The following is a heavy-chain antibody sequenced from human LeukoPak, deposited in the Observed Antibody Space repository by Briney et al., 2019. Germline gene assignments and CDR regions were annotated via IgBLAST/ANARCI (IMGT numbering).Heavy chain of an antibody. CDR1: GYTFTSYG. CDR2: ISAYNGNT. CDR3: ARGSDLWSGFYYGRFDP. V-gene: IGHV1-18*01. J-gene: IGHJ5*02. Sequence: ASVKVSCKASGYTFTSYGISWVRQAPGQGLEWMGWISAYNGNTNYAQKLQGRVTMTTDTSTSTAYMELRSLRSDDTAVYYCARGSDLWSGFYYGRFDPWGQGTLVTVSS. D-gene: IGHD3-3*01.